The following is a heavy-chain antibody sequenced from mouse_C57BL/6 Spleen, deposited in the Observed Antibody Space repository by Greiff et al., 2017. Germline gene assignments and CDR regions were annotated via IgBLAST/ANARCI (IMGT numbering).Heavy chain of an antibody. V-gene: IGHV1-64*01. CDR1: GYTFTSYW. J-gene: IGHJ3*01. Sequence: QVQLQQSGAELVKPGASVKLSCKASGYTFTSYWMHWVKQRPGQGLEWIGMIHPNSGSTNYNEKFKSKATLTVDKSSSTAYMQLSSLTSEDSAVYYCAKYYYGSSSFAYWGQGTLVTVSA. CDR2: IHPNSGST. CDR3: AKYYYGSSSFAY. D-gene: IGHD1-1*01.